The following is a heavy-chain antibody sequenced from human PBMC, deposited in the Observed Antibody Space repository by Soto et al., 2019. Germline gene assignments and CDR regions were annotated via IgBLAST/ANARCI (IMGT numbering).Heavy chain of an antibody. CDR2: ISSSSSTI. CDR3: ARSDGDLGRFDP. J-gene: IGHJ5*02. V-gene: IGHV3-48*02. CDR1: GFTFSTYS. Sequence: PGGSLRLSCAASGFTFSTYSMNWVRQAPGKGLEWVSYISSSSSTIYSADSVKGRFTISRDNAKNSLFLQMNSLRDEDTAVYYCARSDGDLGRFDPWGQGTLVTSPQ. D-gene: IGHD2-21*02.